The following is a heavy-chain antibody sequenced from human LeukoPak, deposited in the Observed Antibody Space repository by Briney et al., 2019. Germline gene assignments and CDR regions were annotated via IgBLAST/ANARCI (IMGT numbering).Heavy chain of an antibody. Sequence: KPSETLSLTCTVSGGSSSSYYWSWIRQPPGKGLEWIGYIYSSGSTYYNPSLQSRITISVDTSKNQFSLKLTSVTAADTAVYFCGRHSSSSRGWFDPWGQGTMVTVSS. V-gene: IGHV4-59*08. D-gene: IGHD6-6*01. J-gene: IGHJ5*02. CDR3: GRHSSSSRGWFDP. CDR1: GGSSSSYY. CDR2: IYSSGST.